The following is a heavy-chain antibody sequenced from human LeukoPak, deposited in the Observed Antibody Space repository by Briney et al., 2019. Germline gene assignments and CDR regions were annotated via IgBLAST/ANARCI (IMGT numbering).Heavy chain of an antibody. CDR1: GFTLSNSW. V-gene: IGHV3-7*01. Sequence: GGSLRLSCAASGFTLSNSWMSWVRQAPGKGLEWVATIKPDGSEKYYVDSVKGRFTISRDNAKNSLYLQMSSLRAEDTAVYYCTRDLMDYDVSTGLHHYYMDVWGQGTTVTVSS. CDR3: TRDLMDYDVSTGLHHYYMDV. CDR2: IKPDGSEK. J-gene: IGHJ6*02. D-gene: IGHD3-9*01.